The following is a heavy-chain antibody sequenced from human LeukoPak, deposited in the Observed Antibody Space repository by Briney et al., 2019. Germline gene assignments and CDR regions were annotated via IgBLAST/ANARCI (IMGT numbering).Heavy chain of an antibody. Sequence: ASVKVSCKASGYTFTSYDINWVRQATGQGLEWMGWMNPNSGNTGYAQKFQGRVTMTRDTSISTAYLELSSLTSDDTAVYYCARGQYRYAVDFWGQGTLVTVSS. V-gene: IGHV1-8*01. D-gene: IGHD5-18*01. J-gene: IGHJ4*02. CDR3: ARGQYRYAVDF. CDR1: GYTFTSYD. CDR2: MNPNSGNT.